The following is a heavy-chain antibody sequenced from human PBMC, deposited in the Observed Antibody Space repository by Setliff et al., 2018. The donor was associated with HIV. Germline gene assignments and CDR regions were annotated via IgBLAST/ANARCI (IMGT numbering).Heavy chain of an antibody. D-gene: IGHD2-2*01. Sequence: SETLSLTCAVFGVSFNNYSYNWFRQPPGRGLEWIGEINHGGSTNYNSSLKSRVTMSMDTSKNQFSLEMRSLTAADTAIYYCARDQRLQGVQPPYWYFDLWGRGTLVT. V-gene: IGHV4-34*01. CDR3: ARDQRLQGVQPPYWYFDL. CDR2: INHGGST. J-gene: IGHJ2*01. CDR1: GVSFNNYS.